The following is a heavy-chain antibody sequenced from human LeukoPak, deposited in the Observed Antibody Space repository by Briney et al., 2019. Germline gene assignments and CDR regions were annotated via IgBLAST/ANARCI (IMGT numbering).Heavy chain of an antibody. V-gene: IGHV1-69*06. D-gene: IGHD6-13*01. Sequence: ASVKVSCKASGYTFTGYYMHWVRQAPGQGLEWMGGIIPIFGTANYAQKFQGRVTITADKSTSTAYMELSSLRSEDTAVYYCARDSAAGTGRAIDYWGQGTLVTVSS. J-gene: IGHJ4*02. CDR3: ARDSAAGTGRAIDY. CDR1: GYTFTGYY. CDR2: IIPIFGTA.